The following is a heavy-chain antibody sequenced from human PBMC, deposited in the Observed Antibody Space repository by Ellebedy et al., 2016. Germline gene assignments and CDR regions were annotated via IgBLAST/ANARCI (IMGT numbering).Heavy chain of an antibody. J-gene: IGHJ4*02. Sequence: GGSLRLXCAASGFTFGNFWMAWVRQAPGKGLEWVALICKDGSEKFYVDSLKGRFTISRGNAKNSLFLQMNSLRAEDTAVYYCATDTGNYWSSDYWGQGTLVTVSS. CDR3: ATDTGNYWSSDY. V-gene: IGHV3-7*04. CDR2: ICKDGSEK. CDR1: GFTFGNFW. D-gene: IGHD1-26*01.